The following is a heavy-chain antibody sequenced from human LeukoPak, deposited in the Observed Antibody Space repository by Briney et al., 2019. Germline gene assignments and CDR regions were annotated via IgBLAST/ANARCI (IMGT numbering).Heavy chain of an antibody. J-gene: IGHJ3*02. D-gene: IGHD3-22*01. V-gene: IGHV1-18*01. CDR2: ISAYNGNT. Sequence: ASVKVSCKASGYTFTSYGISWVRQAPGQGLEWRGWISAYNGNTNYAQKLQGRVTMTTDTSTSTAYMELRSLRSDDTAVYYCARDFSLSITMIVVVMPDAFDIWGQGTMVTVSS. CDR1: GYTFTSYG. CDR3: ARDFSLSITMIVVVMPDAFDI.